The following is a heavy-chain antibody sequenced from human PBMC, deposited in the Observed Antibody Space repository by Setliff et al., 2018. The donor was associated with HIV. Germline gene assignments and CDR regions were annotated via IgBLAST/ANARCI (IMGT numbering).Heavy chain of an antibody. D-gene: IGHD6-6*01. CDR2: INAGNGNT. CDR3: ARGFSVYSSSDPLLNWFDP. Sequence: ASVKVSCKASGYTFTSYAMHWVRQAPGQRLEWMGWINAGNGNTKYSQKSQGRVTITRDTSASTAYMELSSLRSEDTAVYYCARGFSVYSSSDPLLNWFDPWGQGTLVTVSS. V-gene: IGHV1-3*01. CDR1: GYTFTSYA. J-gene: IGHJ5*02.